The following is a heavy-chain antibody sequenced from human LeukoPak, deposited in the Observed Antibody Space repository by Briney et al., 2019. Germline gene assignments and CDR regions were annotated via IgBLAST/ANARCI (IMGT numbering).Heavy chain of an antibody. CDR2: IKSKTDGGTT. Sequence: GGSLRLSCAASGFTFSNAWMSWVRQAPGKGLEWVGRIKSKTDGGTTDYAAPVKGRFTISRDDSKNTLYLQMNSLKTEDTAVYYCSTYRRWFGELQPFDYWGQGTLVTVSS. CDR1: GFTFSNAW. CDR3: STYRRWFGELQPFDY. D-gene: IGHD3-10*01. V-gene: IGHV3-15*01. J-gene: IGHJ4*02.